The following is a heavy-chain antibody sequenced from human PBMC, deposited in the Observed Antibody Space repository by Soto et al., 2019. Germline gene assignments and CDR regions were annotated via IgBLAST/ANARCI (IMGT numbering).Heavy chain of an antibody. D-gene: IGHD4-17*01. CDR2: ISGSGGST. Sequence: VGSLRLSCAASGFTFSSYAMSWVRQAPGKGLEWVSAISGSGGSTYYADSVKGRFTISRDNSKNTLYLQMNSLRAEDTAVYYCAKGGQYGDYGFDYWGQGTLVTVSS. CDR1: GFTFSSYA. CDR3: AKGGQYGDYGFDY. J-gene: IGHJ4*02. V-gene: IGHV3-23*01.